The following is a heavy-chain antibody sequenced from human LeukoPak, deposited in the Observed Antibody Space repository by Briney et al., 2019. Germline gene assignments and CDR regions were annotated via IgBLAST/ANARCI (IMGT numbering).Heavy chain of an antibody. CDR3: ARARAGYFALFQH. J-gene: IGHJ1*01. V-gene: IGHV3-11*01. CDR1: GFSISDYY. Sequence: NPGGSLRLSCAASGFSISDYYMNWVRQAPGKGLEWISYISSGAGTTIKYADSVKGRFTITRDNAQNSLFLQINSLRAEDTAVYFCARARAGYFALFQHWGQGSLVIVSS. CDR2: ISSGAGTTI. D-gene: IGHD3-22*01.